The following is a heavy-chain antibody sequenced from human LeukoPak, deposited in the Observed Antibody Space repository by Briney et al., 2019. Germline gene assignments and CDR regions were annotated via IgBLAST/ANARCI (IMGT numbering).Heavy chain of an antibody. Sequence: PGGSLRLSCAASGFTFINYWMSWVRQAPGKGLEWVANIRQGGYEKHYLDSVRGRFTISRDNARNSLYLQMSSLRDEDTAVYYCARSQRDQLDSAWWFDPWGQGTLVTVSS. V-gene: IGHV3-7*01. CDR3: ARSQRDQLDSAWWFDP. D-gene: IGHD1-1*01. CDR1: GFTFINYW. CDR2: IRQGGYEK. J-gene: IGHJ5*02.